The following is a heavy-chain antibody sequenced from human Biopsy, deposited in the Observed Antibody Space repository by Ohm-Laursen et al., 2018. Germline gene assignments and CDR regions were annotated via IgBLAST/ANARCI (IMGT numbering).Heavy chain of an antibody. J-gene: IGHJ5*02. CDR3: AREPRIAAVAYFDP. D-gene: IGHD6-13*01. CDR1: GGSIGSFF. Sequence: SQTLSLTCTVSGGSIGSFFWSWIRQPPGKGLEWIGRIYSSGSTNYNPSLKSRVTMSVDTSKNQFSLILSSMTAADTAVYYCAREPRIAAVAYFDPWGQGTLVTVSS. V-gene: IGHV4-4*07. CDR2: IYSSGST.